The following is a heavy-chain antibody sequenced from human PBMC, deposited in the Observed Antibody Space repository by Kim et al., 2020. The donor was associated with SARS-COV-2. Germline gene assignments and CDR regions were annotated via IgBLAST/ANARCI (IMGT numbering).Heavy chain of an antibody. CDR3: ARASGSYYIPGVY. D-gene: IGHD3-10*01. Sequence: SETLSLTCTVSGGSISSSSYYWGWIRQPPGQGLEWIGSIYYSGNTYYNPSLKSRVTISVDTSKNQFSLKLSSVTAADTAVYYCARASGSYYIPGVYWGQGTLVTVSS. J-gene: IGHJ4*02. CDR1: GGSISSSSYY. CDR2: IYYSGNT. V-gene: IGHV4-39*01.